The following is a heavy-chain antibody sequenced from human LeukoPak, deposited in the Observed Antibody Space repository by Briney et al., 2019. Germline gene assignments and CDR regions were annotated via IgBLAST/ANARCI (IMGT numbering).Heavy chain of an antibody. Sequence: QPGGSRRLSCSASGFTFSSSAMYWVRQAPGKGLEYVSAFSSDGSSTFYADSVKGRFTISRDNSKNMLYLQMSSLRADDTAVYYCVKTLKYYGSGRGLFDSWGQGILVTVSS. CDR2: FSSDGSST. V-gene: IGHV3-64D*06. CDR1: GFTFSSSA. J-gene: IGHJ4*02. D-gene: IGHD3-10*01. CDR3: VKTLKYYGSGRGLFDS.